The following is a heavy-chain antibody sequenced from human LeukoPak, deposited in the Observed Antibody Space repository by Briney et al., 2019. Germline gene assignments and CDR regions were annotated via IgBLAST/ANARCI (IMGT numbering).Heavy chain of an antibody. V-gene: IGHV1-2*02. CDR3: ARETIYAYYYDSSGYYRYFDY. J-gene: IGHJ4*02. D-gene: IGHD3-22*01. CDR1: VYTFTGYY. CDR2: INPNSGGT. Sequence: ASVKVSCKSSVYTFTGYYMHWVRQAPGQGLEWMGWINPNSGGTNYAQKFQGRVTMTRDTTISTAYMELSRLRSDDTAVYYCARETIYAYYYDSSGYYRYFDYWGQGTLVTVSS.